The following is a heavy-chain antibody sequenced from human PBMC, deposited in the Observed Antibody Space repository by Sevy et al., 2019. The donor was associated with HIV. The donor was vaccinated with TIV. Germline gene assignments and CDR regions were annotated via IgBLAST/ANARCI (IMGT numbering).Heavy chain of an antibody. CDR1: GFTFREYS. CDR2: ISSSGDTT. D-gene: IGHD3-3*01. J-gene: IGHJ6*02. Sequence: GGSLRLSCVGSGFTFREYSMNWVRQAPGKGLEWVSYISSSGDTTDYADSVRGRFTISRDNAKKSLYLQMNSLRAEDTAIYYCAKRGGQYDLGMDVWGQGTTVTVSS. CDR3: AKRGGQYDLGMDV. V-gene: IGHV3-48*04.